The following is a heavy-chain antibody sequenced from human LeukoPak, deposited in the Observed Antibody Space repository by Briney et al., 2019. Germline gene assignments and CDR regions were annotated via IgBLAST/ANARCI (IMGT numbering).Heavy chain of an antibody. V-gene: IGHV4-4*07. CDR2: IYTSGST. D-gene: IGHD5/OR15-5a*01. J-gene: IGHJ4*02. CDR1: GGSISSYY. CDR3: ARDWDVYEGGSVFDY. Sequence: PSETLSLTCTVSGGSISSYYWSWIRQPAGKGLEWIGRIYTSGSTNYNPSLKSRVTMSVDTSKNQFSLKLSSVTAADTAVYYCARDWDVYEGGSVFDYWDQGTLVTVSS.